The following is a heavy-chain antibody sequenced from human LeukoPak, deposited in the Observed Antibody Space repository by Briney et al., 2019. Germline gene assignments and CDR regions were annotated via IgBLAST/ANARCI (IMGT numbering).Heavy chain of an antibody. Sequence: GGSLRLSCAASGFTFSCYGMHWVRQAPGKGLEWVAVIWYDGSNKYYADSVKGRFTISRDNSKNTLYLQMNSLRAEDTAVYYCARNLGYHYYFDYWGQGTLVSVSS. D-gene: IGHD5-12*01. V-gene: IGHV3-33*01. CDR2: IWYDGSNK. CDR1: GFTFSCYG. CDR3: ARNLGYHYYFDY. J-gene: IGHJ4*02.